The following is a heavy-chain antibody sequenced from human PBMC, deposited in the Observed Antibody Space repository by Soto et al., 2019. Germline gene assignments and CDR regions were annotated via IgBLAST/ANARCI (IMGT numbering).Heavy chain of an antibody. J-gene: IGHJ5*02. CDR2: ISSSGSTI. CDR3: ARKLGYCSSTSCYDWFDP. D-gene: IGHD2-2*01. V-gene: IGHV3-11*01. Sequence: GGSLRLSCAASGFTFSDYYMSWIRQAPGKGLEWVSYISSSGSTIYYADSVKGRFTISRDNAKNSLYLQMNSLRAEDTAVYYCARKLGYCSSTSCYDWFDPWGQGTLVTVSS. CDR1: GFTFSDYY.